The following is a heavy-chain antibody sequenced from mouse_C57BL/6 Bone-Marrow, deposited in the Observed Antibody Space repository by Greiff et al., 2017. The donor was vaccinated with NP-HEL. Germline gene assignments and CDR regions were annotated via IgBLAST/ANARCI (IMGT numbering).Heavy chain of an antibody. CDR2: ISYDGSN. CDR1: GYSITSGYY. Sequence: EVKLQESGPGLVKPSQSLSLTCSVTGYSITSGYYWNWIRQFPGNKLEWMGYISYDGSNNYNPSLKNRISITRDTSKNQFFLKLNSVTTEDTATYYCARVGNYDGYPFAYWGQGTLVTVSA. J-gene: IGHJ3*01. CDR3: ARVGNYDGYPFAY. D-gene: IGHD2-3*01. V-gene: IGHV3-6*01.